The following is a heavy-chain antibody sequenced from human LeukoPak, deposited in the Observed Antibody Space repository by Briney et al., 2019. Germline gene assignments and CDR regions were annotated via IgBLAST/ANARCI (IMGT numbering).Heavy chain of an antibody. CDR3: ARDRLWEVGAPPYFAY. CDR1: GFTFSDYY. D-gene: IGHD1-26*01. CDR2: ISSSRSDT. J-gene: IGHJ4*02. V-gene: IGHV3-11*05. Sequence: KPGGSLRLSCAASGFTFSDYYMSWIRQAPGKGLEWVSYISSSRSDTKYADSVKGRFTISRDNAKNSLYLQMNSLRAEDTAVYYCARDRLWEVGAPPYFAYWGQGTLVSLSS.